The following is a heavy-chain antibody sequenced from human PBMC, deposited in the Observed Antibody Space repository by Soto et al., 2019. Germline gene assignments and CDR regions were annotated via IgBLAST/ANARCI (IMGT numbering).Heavy chain of an antibody. CDR2: IYPGDSDT. D-gene: IGHD6-19*01. V-gene: IGHV5-51*01. Sequence: EVQMVQSGAELKKPGESLKISCKGSGYHFTSYWIAWVRQMPGKGPEWMGIIYPGDSDTRYSPSFQGHVTISVDKSISTAYLQWSSLKASDTAKYYCARQFRRVAVPDYWGQGTLVTVSS. CDR1: GYHFTSYW. J-gene: IGHJ4*02. CDR3: ARQFRRVAVPDY.